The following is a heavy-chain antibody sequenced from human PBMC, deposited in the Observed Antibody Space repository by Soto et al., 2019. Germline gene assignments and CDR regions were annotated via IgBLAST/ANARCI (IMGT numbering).Heavy chain of an antibody. Sequence: PSETLSLTCAVYGGSFSGYYWSWIRPPPGKGLEWIGEINHSGSTNYNPSLKSRVTISVDTSKNQFSLKLSSVTAADTAVYYCAKRRERYYDFWSARAPSWFDPWGQGTLVTVSS. CDR3: AKRRERYYDFWSARAPSWFDP. J-gene: IGHJ5*02. CDR2: INHSGST. CDR1: GGSFSGYY. D-gene: IGHD3-3*01. V-gene: IGHV4-34*01.